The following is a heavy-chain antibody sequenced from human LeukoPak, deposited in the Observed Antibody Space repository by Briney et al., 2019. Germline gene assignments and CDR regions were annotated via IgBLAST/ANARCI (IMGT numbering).Heavy chain of an antibody. Sequence: ASVKVSCKVSGYTLTELSMHWVRQAPGKGLEWMGGFDPEDGETIYAQKFQGRVTMTEVTSTDTAYMELSSLRSEDTAVYYCATSPPASDWFDPWGQGTLVTVSS. CDR3: ATSPPASDWFDP. CDR2: FDPEDGET. CDR1: GYTLTELS. V-gene: IGHV1-24*01. J-gene: IGHJ5*02. D-gene: IGHD2-2*01.